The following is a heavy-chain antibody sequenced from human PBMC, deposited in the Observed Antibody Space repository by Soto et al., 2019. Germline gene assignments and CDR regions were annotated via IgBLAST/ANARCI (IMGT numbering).Heavy chain of an antibody. V-gene: IGHV3-23*01. CDR3: AKDPRGGGTTNYFDY. J-gene: IGHJ4*02. CDR1: GFTFSSYA. D-gene: IGHD2-15*01. Sequence: PGGSLRLSCAASGFTFSSYAMSWVRQAPGKGLEWVSAISGSGGSTYYADSVKGRFTISRDNSKNTLYLQMNSLRAEDTAVYYCAKDPRGGGTTNYFDYWGQGTLVTVSS. CDR2: ISGSGGST.